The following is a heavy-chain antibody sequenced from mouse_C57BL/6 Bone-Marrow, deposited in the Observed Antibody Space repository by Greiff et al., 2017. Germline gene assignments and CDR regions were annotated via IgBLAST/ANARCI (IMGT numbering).Heavy chain of an antibody. Sequence: DVKLVESGGGLVKPGGSLKLSCAASGFTFSSYTMSWVRQTPEKRLEWVATISGGGGNTYYPDSVKGRFTISRDNAKNTLYLQMSSLRSEDTALYYCARQATTVVANYAMDYWGQGTSGTVSS. CDR2: ISGGGGNT. CDR1: GFTFSSYT. CDR3: ARQATTVVANYAMDY. D-gene: IGHD1-1*01. V-gene: IGHV5-9*01. J-gene: IGHJ4*01.